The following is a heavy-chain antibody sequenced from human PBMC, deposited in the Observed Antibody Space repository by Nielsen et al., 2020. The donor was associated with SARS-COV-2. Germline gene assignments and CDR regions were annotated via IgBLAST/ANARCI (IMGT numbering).Heavy chain of an antibody. J-gene: IGHJ4*02. Sequence: SETLSLTCAVYGGSFSGYYWSWIRQPPGKGLEWIGEINHSGSTNYNPSLKSRVTISVDTSKNQFSLKLSSVTAADTAVYYCARHENVVAPFDYWGQGTLVTVSS. CDR1: GGSFSGYY. D-gene: IGHD2-15*01. CDR2: INHSGST. V-gene: IGHV4-34*01. CDR3: ARHENVVAPFDY.